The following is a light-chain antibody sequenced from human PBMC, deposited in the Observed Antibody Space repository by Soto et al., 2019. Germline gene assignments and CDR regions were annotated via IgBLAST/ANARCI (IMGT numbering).Light chain of an antibody. V-gene: IGKV1-6*01. CDR2: AAS. Sequence: AIQLTQSPSSLSASVGERVTITCRASQGIRNDLGWYQQKPGKAPKLLIYAASSLQSGVPSRFSGSASGTDFTLTISSLQPEDFATYYCLQDINYPWTFGQGTKVDIK. CDR3: LQDINYPWT. J-gene: IGKJ1*01. CDR1: QGIRND.